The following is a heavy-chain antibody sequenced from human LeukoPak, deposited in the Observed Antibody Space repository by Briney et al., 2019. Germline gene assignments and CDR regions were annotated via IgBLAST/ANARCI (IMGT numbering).Heavy chain of an antibody. Sequence: ALVKVSCKASGYTFTSYGISWVRQAPGQGLEWMGWISAYNGNTNYAQKLQGRVTMTTDTSTSTAYMELRSLRSDDTAVYYCARDGDPYSSGWYIDYWGQGTLVTVSS. V-gene: IGHV1-18*01. D-gene: IGHD6-19*01. CDR1: GYTFTSYG. CDR3: ARDGDPYSSGWYIDY. CDR2: ISAYNGNT. J-gene: IGHJ4*02.